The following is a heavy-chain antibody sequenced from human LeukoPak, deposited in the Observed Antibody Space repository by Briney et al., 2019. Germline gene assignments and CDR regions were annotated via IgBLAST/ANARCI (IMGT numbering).Heavy chain of an antibody. CDR3: ARQLGYCSDGSCYFDS. Sequence: PVGSLRLSCAASGFTFSNYAMSWVRQAPGRGLEWVSAISNNGGATYYADSVKGRFTISRGNSKNTLFVQMSSLRAEDTAVYHCARQLGYCSDGSCYFDSWGQGTLVTVSS. D-gene: IGHD2-15*01. V-gene: IGHV3-23*01. J-gene: IGHJ4*02. CDR2: ISNNGGAT. CDR1: GFTFSNYA.